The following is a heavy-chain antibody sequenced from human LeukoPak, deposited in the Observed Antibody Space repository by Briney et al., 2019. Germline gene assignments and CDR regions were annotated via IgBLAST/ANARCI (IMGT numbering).Heavy chain of an antibody. Sequence: GASVKVSCKASGYTFTGYYIHWVRQAPGQGLEWMGWINPDSGVTNYAQKFQGRVTMTRDTSISTAYMELSRLRSDDTAVYYCARERDPSSPYDAFDIWGQGTMVTVSS. CDR2: INPDSGVT. V-gene: IGHV1-2*02. CDR1: GYTFTGYY. J-gene: IGHJ3*02. CDR3: ARERDPSSPYDAFDI.